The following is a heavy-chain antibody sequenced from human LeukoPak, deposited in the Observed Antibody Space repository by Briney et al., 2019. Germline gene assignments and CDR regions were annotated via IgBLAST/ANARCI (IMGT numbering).Heavy chain of an antibody. D-gene: IGHD5-18*01. CDR3: AREGSGYSYGYGVDY. V-gene: IGHV3-53*01. CDR2: IYSGGST. CDR1: GFTVSSNY. J-gene: IGHJ4*02. Sequence: PGGSLRLSCAASGFTVSSNYMSWVRQAPGKGLEWVSVIYSGGSTYYADSVKGRFTISRDNSKNTLYLQMNSLRAEDTAVYYCAREGSGYSYGYGVDYWGQGTLVTVSS.